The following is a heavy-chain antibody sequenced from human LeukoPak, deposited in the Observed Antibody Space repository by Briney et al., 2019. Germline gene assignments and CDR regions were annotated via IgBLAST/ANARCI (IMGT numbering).Heavy chain of an antibody. CDR3: ARRIPGLTPHIDY. Sequence: GGSLRLSCAASGFTFSSYWMSWVRQAPGKGLECVANIKQDGSEKYYVDSVKGRFTISRDNAKNSLYLQMNSLRAEDTAVYYCARRIPGLTPHIDYWGQGTLVTVSS. V-gene: IGHV3-7*01. CDR2: IKQDGSEK. CDR1: GFTFSSYW. J-gene: IGHJ4*02. D-gene: IGHD2-15*01.